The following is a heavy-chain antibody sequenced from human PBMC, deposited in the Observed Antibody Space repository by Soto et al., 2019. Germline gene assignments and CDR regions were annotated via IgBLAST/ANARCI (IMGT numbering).Heavy chain of an antibody. J-gene: IGHJ3*02. CDR1: GFTFSSYW. CDR2: INSDGSST. CDR3: ARVFTTMIVVVTSDDAFDI. Sequence: PGGSLRLSCAACGFTFSSYWIHWVRQAPWKGLVWVSRINSDGSSTSYADSVKGRFTISRDNAKNTLYLQMNSLRAEDTAVYYCARVFTTMIVVVTSDDAFDIWGQGTMVTVSS. V-gene: IGHV3-74*01. D-gene: IGHD3-22*01.